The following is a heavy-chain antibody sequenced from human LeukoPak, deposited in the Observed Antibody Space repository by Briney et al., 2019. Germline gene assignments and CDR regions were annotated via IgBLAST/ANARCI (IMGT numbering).Heavy chain of an antibody. CDR1: GFTFSSYA. Sequence: GGSLRLSCAASGFTFSSYAMGWVRQAPGKGLEWVSTISTLAGSTYYADSVKGRFTISRDNSKNTLYLQMSSLRDEDTAAYYCAKRVPGLYYFDYWGQGILVTVSS. CDR3: AKRVPGLYYFDY. V-gene: IGHV3-23*01. D-gene: IGHD6-19*01. J-gene: IGHJ4*02. CDR2: ISTLAGST.